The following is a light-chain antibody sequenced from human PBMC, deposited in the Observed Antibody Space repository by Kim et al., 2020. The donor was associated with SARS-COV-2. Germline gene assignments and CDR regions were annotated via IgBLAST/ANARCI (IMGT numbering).Light chain of an antibody. J-gene: IGLJ3*02. CDR3: NSRDSSGNHWV. V-gene: IGLV3-19*01. CDR1: SLRSYY. CDR2: GKN. Sequence: SSALTQDPDVSVALGQTVRITCQGDSLRSYYASWYQQKPGQAPVLVIYGKNNRPSGIPDRFSGSSSGNTASFTITGAQAEDEADYYCNSRDSSGNHWVFGGGTQLTVL.